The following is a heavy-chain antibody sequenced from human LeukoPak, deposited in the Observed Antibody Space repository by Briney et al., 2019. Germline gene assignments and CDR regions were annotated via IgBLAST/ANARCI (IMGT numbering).Heavy chain of an antibody. CDR2: IYYSGGT. Sequence: SETLSLTCTVSGGSISSYHWSWIRQPPGKGLEWIGYIYYSGGTNYNPSLKSRVSISVDTPKNQFCLRLNSVTAADTAAYYCARGVSGSYVFDSWGQGTLVTVSS. CDR3: ARGVSGSYVFDS. CDR1: GGSISSYH. J-gene: IGHJ4*02. V-gene: IGHV4-59*13. D-gene: IGHD3-16*01.